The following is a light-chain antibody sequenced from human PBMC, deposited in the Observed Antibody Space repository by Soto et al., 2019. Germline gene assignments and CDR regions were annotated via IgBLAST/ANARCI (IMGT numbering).Light chain of an antibody. V-gene: IGLV2-8*01. Sequence: QSVLTQPPSASGSPGQSITISCTGTSSDVGGYNYVSWYQQHPGKAPKLMIYEVNERPSGVPDRFSGSKSDNTASLTVSGLQAEDEADYYCASYADTRNFGVVFGGGTKVTVL. J-gene: IGLJ2*01. CDR3: ASYADTRNFGVV. CDR1: SSDVGGYNY. CDR2: EVN.